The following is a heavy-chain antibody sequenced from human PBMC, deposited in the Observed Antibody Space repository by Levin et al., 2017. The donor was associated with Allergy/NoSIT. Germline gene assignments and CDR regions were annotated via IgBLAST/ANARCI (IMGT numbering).Heavy chain of an antibody. CDR1: GGSINSGDYY. D-gene: IGHD4-17*01. Sequence: SETLSLTCTVSGGSINSGDYYWSWLRQPPGKGLEWIGYIYYSGSTYYNPSLKSRVTMSVDTSKNQFSMRLSSVTAADTAIYYCARKYGDSGFDYWGQGTLVTVSS. CDR3: ARKYGDSGFDY. J-gene: IGHJ4*02. CDR2: IYYSGST. V-gene: IGHV4-30-4*01.